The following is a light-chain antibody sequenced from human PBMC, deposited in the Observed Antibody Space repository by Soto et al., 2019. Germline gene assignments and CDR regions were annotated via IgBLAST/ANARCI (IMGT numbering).Light chain of an antibody. CDR1: SSDVGSYNL. CDR3: CSYAGSNTFV. Sequence: QSALTQPASVSGSPGQSITISCTGTSSDVGSYNLVSWYQHHPGKAPKLMIYEGSKRPSGVSNRFSGSKSGNTASLTISGLQAEDEADYFCCSYAGSNTFVFGTGTKVNVL. CDR2: EGS. J-gene: IGLJ1*01. V-gene: IGLV2-23*01.